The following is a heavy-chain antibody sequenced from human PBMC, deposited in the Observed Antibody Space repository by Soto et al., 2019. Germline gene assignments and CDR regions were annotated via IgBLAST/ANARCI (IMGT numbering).Heavy chain of an antibody. J-gene: IGHJ4*02. Sequence: QVQLVQSGAEVKKPGASVKVSCKASGYTFTSYGISWVRQAPGQGLEWMGWISAYNGNTNYAQKLQGRVTMTTDTSTSTAYMELRSLRSDDTAVYYCATSPNCGGACYTSEYYYWGKGTLVTVSS. CDR1: GYTFTSYG. V-gene: IGHV1-18*01. CDR3: ATSPNCGGACYTSEYYY. D-gene: IGHD2-21*02. CDR2: ISAYNGNT.